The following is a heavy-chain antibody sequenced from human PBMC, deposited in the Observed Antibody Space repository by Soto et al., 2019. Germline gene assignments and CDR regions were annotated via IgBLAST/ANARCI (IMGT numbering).Heavy chain of an antibody. V-gene: IGHV4-38-2*01. CDR1: GYAISSGFY. CDR2: IYFTGTT. Sequence: PSETLSLTCDVSGYAISSGFYWAWSLQPPGKRLEWIGDIYFTGTTSYNPSLKTRVTMSVDTSKNQFFLRLSSVTAADAAVFYCARVRRIGMSGSPGDSWGQGTKVTVSS. J-gene: IGHJ4*02. CDR3: ARVRRIGMSGSPGDS. D-gene: IGHD3-10*01.